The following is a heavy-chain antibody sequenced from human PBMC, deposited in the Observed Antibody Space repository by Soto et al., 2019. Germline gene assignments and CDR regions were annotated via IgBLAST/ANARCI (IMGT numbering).Heavy chain of an antibody. Sequence: GESLKISCKGSGYSFSSWWIAWVRQMPGKGLEYMGIIYPSDSQTRYSPSFQGQVTISADKSISTAYLQWSSLKASDTAIYYCARHGFYGDYSSNYFDPWGQGTLVTVSS. J-gene: IGHJ5*02. CDR2: IYPSDSQT. CDR1: GYSFSSWW. V-gene: IGHV5-51*01. D-gene: IGHD4-17*01. CDR3: ARHGFYGDYSSNYFDP.